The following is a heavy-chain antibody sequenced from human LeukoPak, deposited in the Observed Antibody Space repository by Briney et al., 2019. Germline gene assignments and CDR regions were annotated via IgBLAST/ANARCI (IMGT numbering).Heavy chain of an antibody. D-gene: IGHD3-22*01. V-gene: IGHV3-23*01. CDR3: VKDQTYYYDNTGYF. Sequence: GGSLRLSCAASGFTFSTYAMSWVRQAPGKGLEWVSAISDSGGSTYYADSVKGRFTISRDNSKNTLSLQMNSLRVEDTAVYHRVKDQTYYYDNTGYFWGQGTLVTVSS. J-gene: IGHJ4*02. CDR1: GFTFSTYA. CDR2: ISDSGGST.